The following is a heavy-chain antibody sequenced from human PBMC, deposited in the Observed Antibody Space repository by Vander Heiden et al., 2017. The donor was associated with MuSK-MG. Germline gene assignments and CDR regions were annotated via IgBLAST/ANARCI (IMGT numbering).Heavy chain of an antibody. CDR1: GGTFSSYA. V-gene: IGHV1-69*01. CDR3: ATTSCGVAGAFDI. J-gene: IGHJ3*02. CDR2: IIPIFGTA. D-gene: IGHD3-3*01. Sequence: QVQLVQSGAEVKKPGSSVTVSCKASGGTFSSYAISWVRQAPGQGLEWMGGIIPIFGTANYAQKVQGRVTITAYESTSTAYMEMRRMRSEDTAVYYCATTSCGVAGAFDIWCQGTMVTVYS.